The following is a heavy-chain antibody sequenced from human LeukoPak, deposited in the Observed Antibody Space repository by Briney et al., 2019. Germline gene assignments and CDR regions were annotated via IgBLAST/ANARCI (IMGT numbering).Heavy chain of an antibody. J-gene: IGHJ5*02. CDR3: ARDLDVVVPAAIGWFDP. CDR1: GFTFSSYW. CDR2: INSDGSST. D-gene: IGHD2-2*01. Sequence: PGGSLRLSCAASGFTFSSYWMHWVRQAPGKGLVWVSRINSDGSSTSYADSVKGRFTISRDNAKNTLYLQMNSLRAEDTAVYYCARDLDVVVPAAIGWFDPWGQGTLVTVSS. V-gene: IGHV3-74*01.